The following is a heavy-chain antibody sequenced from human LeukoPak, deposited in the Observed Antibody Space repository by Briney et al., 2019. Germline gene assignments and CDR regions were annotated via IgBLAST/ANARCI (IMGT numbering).Heavy chain of an antibody. CDR3: ARAEGNFDY. J-gene: IGHJ4*02. CDR2: VSYSGST. Sequence: SETLSLTCTVSGGSITTSSYYWGWIRQPPGKGLDWIATVSYSGSTYYNPSLKSRVTISVDTSKNQFSLKLSSVTAADTAVYYCARAEGNFDYWGQGTLVTVSS. V-gene: IGHV4-39*07. CDR1: GGSITTSSYY. D-gene: IGHD3-10*01.